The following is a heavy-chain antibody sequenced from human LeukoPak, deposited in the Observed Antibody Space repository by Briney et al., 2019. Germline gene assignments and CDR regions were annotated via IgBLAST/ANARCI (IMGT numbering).Heavy chain of an antibody. CDR3: AKESGYSTLNWFDP. CDR1: GFTFSSYV. J-gene: IGHJ5*02. V-gene: IGHV3-23*01. Sequence: PGGSLRLSCAASGFTFSSYVMSWVRQAPGKGLEWVSGISGSGGSTYYADSVKGRFTISRDNSKNTLYLQMNSLRAEDTAVYYCAKESGYSTLNWFDPWGQGTLVTVSS. CDR2: ISGSGGST. D-gene: IGHD1-26*01.